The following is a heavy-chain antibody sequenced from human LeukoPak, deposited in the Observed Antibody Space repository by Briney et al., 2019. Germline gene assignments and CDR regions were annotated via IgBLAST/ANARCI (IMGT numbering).Heavy chain of an antibody. Sequence: ASVKVSCKASGGTFSSYAISWVRQAPGQGLEWMGWISAYNGYTNYAQKLQGRVTMTTDTSTSTAYMELRSLRSDDTAVYYCARGGLSGYYYGMDVWGQGTTVTVSS. CDR1: GGTFSSYA. D-gene: IGHD3-10*01. V-gene: IGHV1-18*01. CDR2: ISAYNGYT. CDR3: ARGGLSGYYYGMDV. J-gene: IGHJ6*02.